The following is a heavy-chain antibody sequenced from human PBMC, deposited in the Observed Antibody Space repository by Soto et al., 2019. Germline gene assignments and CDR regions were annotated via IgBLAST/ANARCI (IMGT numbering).Heavy chain of an antibody. J-gene: IGHJ4*02. V-gene: IGHV3-53*01. CDR2: FYSGGST. D-gene: IGHD5-18*01. Sequence: PGGSLRLSCAASGLTVSRSYMSWVRQAPGKGLQWVSVFYSGGSTYYANSVKGRSTISRDISTNMVYFQMSSLTDEVTAVFYCVRAREPEYSSPIFFDIWGREAPVAVSS. CDR3: VRAREPEYSSPIFFDI. CDR1: GLTVSRSY.